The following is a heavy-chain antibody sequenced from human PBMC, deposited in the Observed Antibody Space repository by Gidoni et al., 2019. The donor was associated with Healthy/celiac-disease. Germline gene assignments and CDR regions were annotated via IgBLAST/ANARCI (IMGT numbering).Heavy chain of an antibody. J-gene: IGHJ5*02. V-gene: IGHV1-69*01. CDR2: IIPIFGTA. Sequence: QVQLVQSGAEVKKPGSSVKVSCQASGGTFSSYAISWVRQAPGQGREWMGGIIPIFGTANYAQKFQGRVTITADESTSTAYMELSSLRSEDTAVYYCASRYAAAGSSWFDPWGQGTLVTVSS. D-gene: IGHD6-13*01. CDR1: GGTFSSYA. CDR3: ASRYAAAGSSWFDP.